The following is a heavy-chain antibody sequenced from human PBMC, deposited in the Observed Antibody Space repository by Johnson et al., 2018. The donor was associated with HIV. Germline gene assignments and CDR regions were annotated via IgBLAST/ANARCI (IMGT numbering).Heavy chain of an antibody. V-gene: IGHV3-30*14. J-gene: IGHJ3*02. CDR1: GFTFSSYA. CDR3: ARGNITMIVGTSYAFDI. Sequence: QVHLVESGGGVVQPGRSLRLSCAASGFTFSSYAMHWVRQAPGKGLEWVAVISYDGSNKYYADSVKGRFTISRDNFKNTLYLQMGSLRAEDMAVYYCARGNITMIVGTSYAFDIWGQGTMVTVSS. D-gene: IGHD3-22*01. CDR2: ISYDGSNK.